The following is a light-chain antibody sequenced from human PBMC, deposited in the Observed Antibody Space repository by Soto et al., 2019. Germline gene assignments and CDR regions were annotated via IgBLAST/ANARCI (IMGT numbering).Light chain of an antibody. CDR1: QGISRY. Sequence: IQLTQSPSSLSASVGDSVTITCRASQGISRYLSWYQQKPGRAPKLLISAASTLQSGVPARFSGSGSGTDFTLSITSLQPEDFAVYFCQQYDDWLRLTFGGGTKVDIK. J-gene: IGKJ4*01. CDR3: QQYDDWLRLT. CDR2: AAS. V-gene: IGKV1-9*01.